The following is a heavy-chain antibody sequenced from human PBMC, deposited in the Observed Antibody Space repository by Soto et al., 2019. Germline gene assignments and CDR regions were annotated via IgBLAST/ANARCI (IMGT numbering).Heavy chain of an antibody. CDR1: GYTFTTYT. V-gene: IGHV1-3*01. D-gene: IGHD1-1*01. Sequence: GASVKVSCKASGYTFTTYTLQWLRQAPGQRLEWMGWINPGNGDTKYSQTFQGRVTITSDTSASTAYMELSSLRSEDTAVYYCTTGPSARYAGWLDPWGQGTLVTVSS. J-gene: IGHJ5*02. CDR2: INPGNGDT. CDR3: TTGPSARYAGWLDP.